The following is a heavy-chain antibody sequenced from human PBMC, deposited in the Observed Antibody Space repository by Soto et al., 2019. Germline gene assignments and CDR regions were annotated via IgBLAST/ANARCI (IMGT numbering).Heavy chain of an antibody. CDR3: ARDLAVGAYAHFDY. Sequence: GGSLRLSCAASGFTFNSYSMNWVRQAPGKGLEWVSYIGGSSNSIYYADSVKGRFTVSRDNAKNSLYLQMNSLRDEDTAVHYCARDLAVGAYAHFDYWGQGALVTVSS. CDR2: IGGSSNSI. CDR1: GFTFNSYS. J-gene: IGHJ4*02. V-gene: IGHV3-48*02. D-gene: IGHD1-26*01.